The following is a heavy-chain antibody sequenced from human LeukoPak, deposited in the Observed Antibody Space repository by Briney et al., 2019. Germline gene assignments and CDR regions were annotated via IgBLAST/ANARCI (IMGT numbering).Heavy chain of an antibody. CDR2: IVTSGDNT. J-gene: IGHJ5*02. CDR1: AFTFSDYE. V-gene: IGHV3-48*03. CDR3: ARGHVDTAMLT. D-gene: IGHD5-18*01. Sequence: GGSLRLSCAASAFTFSDYEMNWVRQAPGKGLERVSSIVTSGDNTHYADSVKGRFTISRDNSKDTLYLQMSSLRAEDTAVYYCARGHVDTAMLTWGQGTLVTVSP.